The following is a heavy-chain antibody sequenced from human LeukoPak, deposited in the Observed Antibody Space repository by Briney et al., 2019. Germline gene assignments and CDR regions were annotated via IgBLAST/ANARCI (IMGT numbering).Heavy chain of an antibody. Sequence: PGGSLRLSCAASGFTFSNYAMHWVRQAPGKGLEWVGVISYDGSDKYYADSVKGRFSISRGNSKNTLDLQMNSLTAEDTAVYYCAKGNRIAAAVYFDFWGQGTLVTVSS. V-gene: IGHV3-30-3*01. CDR2: ISYDGSDK. CDR3: AKGNRIAAAVYFDF. D-gene: IGHD6-13*01. J-gene: IGHJ4*02. CDR1: GFTFSNYA.